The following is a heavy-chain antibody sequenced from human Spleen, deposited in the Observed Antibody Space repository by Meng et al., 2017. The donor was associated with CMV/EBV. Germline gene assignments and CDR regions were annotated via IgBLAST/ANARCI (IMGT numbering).Heavy chain of an antibody. D-gene: IGHD1-1*01. Sequence: GSLRLSCTVSGGSISSGGYYWSWIRQPPGKGLEWIGSIYYSGSTYYNPSLKSRVTISVDTSKKQFSLKLSSVTAADTAVYHCVRDHTTGGMDVWGQGTTVTVSS. CDR2: IYYSGST. V-gene: IGHV4-39*07. CDR3: VRDHTTGGMDV. J-gene: IGHJ6*02. CDR1: GGSISSGGYY.